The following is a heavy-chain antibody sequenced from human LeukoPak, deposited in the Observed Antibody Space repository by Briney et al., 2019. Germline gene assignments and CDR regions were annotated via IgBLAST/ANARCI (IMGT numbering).Heavy chain of an antibody. J-gene: IGHJ4*02. CDR2: IIPLFGAV. CDR1: GYTFTSYG. D-gene: IGHD1-26*01. CDR3: ARVSGSGSYFPFDY. Sequence: SVKVSCKASGYTFTSYGISWVRQAPGQGLEWMGGIIPLFGAVNYAQKFQGRVTMTTDESTSTAYMDLRSLRSEDTAVYFCARVSGSGSYFPFDYWGQGTLVTVSS. V-gene: IGHV1-69*05.